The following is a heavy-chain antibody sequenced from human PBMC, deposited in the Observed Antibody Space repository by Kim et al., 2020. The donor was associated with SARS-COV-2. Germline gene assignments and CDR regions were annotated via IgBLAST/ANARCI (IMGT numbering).Heavy chain of an antibody. D-gene: IGHD6-19*01. Sequence: ADSVKGRFTIPRDNAKNSLYLQMNSLRAEDTAVYYCARKSLAVAGKALQHWGQGTLVTVSS. J-gene: IGHJ1*01. V-gene: IGHV3-21*01. CDR3: ARKSLAVAGKALQH.